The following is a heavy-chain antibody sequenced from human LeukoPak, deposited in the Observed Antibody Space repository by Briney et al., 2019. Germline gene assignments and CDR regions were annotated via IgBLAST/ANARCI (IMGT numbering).Heavy chain of an antibody. Sequence: GGSLRLSCAASAFTFSSYAMSWVRQAPGKGLEWVSGINWNGGSTGYADSVKGRFTISRDNAKNSLYLQMSSLRAEDTALYYCARDAIVEDNAFDIWGQGTMVTVSS. CDR1: AFTFSSYA. CDR2: INWNGGST. J-gene: IGHJ3*02. D-gene: IGHD3-22*01. V-gene: IGHV3-20*04. CDR3: ARDAIVEDNAFDI.